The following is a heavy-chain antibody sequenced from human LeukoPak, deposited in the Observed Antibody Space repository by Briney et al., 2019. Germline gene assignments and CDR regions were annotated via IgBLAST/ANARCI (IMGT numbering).Heavy chain of an antibody. V-gene: IGHV1-24*01. J-gene: IGHJ4*02. CDR3: ATERYAPPGIAVAGTRPFDY. D-gene: IGHD6-19*01. CDR2: FDPEDGET. CDR1: GYTLTELS. Sequence: ASVKVSCKVSGYTLTELSMHWVRQAPGKGLEWMGGFDPEDGETIYAQKFQGRVTMTEDTSTDTAYMELSSLRSEDTAVYYCATERYAPPGIAVAGTRPFDYWGQGTLVTVSS.